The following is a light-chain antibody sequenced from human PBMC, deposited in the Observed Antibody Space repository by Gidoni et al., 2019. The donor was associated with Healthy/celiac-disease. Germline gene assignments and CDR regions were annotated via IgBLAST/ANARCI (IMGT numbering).Light chain of an antibody. CDR3: QQYNSYPLT. J-gene: IGKJ4*01. CDR1: QSISSW. CDR2: KAS. V-gene: IGKV1-5*03. Sequence: DIQMTNSPSTLSASVGDRVTITCRASQSISSWLAWYQQKPGKAPKLLIYKASSLESGVPSRFSGSGSGTEFTLTISSLQPDDFATYYCQQYNSYPLTFGGXTKVEIK.